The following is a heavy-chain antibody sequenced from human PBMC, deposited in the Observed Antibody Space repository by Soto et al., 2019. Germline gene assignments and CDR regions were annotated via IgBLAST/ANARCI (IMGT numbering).Heavy chain of an antibody. D-gene: IGHD1-26*01. CDR3: EKDRVSGSYRGAFYI. J-gene: IGHJ3*02. CDR2: IRGIGGST. Sequence: EVQLLESGGGLVQPGGSLRLSCAASGFTFSSYAMSWVRQAAGKGLEWVSAIRGIGGSTYYADSVKGLFTISRDNSKNTLYLQMNSRRAEVTAVYYCEKDRVSGSYRGAFYIWGQGTMVTVSS. V-gene: IGHV3-23*01. CDR1: GFTFSSYA.